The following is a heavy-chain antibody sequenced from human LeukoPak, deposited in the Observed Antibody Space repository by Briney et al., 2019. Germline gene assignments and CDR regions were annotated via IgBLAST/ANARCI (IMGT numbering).Heavy chain of an antibody. J-gene: IGHJ4*01. D-gene: IGHD1-1*01. CDR2: VSFDGTNT. Sequence: GGSLRLSCAASGFTFSNYGIHWVRQAPGKGLEWVAVVSFDGTNTYYADSLKGRFSVSRDNSKNTVYLQLNSLRPEDTAIYFCAKDRIQLWPRNPPHEIDFWGHGTLVAVSS. CDR1: GFTFSNYG. CDR3: AKDRIQLWPRNPPHEIDF. V-gene: IGHV3-30*18.